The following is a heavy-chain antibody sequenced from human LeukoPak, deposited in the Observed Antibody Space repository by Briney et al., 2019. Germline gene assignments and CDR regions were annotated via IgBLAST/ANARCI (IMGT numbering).Heavy chain of an antibody. CDR2: INHSGST. D-gene: IGHD3-10*01. V-gene: IGHV4-39*07. J-gene: IGHJ5*02. CDR1: GDSISTSSYY. CDR3: ARPSRGSGSYYMRTWWFDP. Sequence: NPSETLSLTCSVSGDSISTSSYYWGWIRQPPGKGLEWIGEINHSGSTNYNPSLKSRVTISVDTSKNQFSLKLSSVTAADTAVYYCARPSRGSGSYYMRTWWFDPWGQGTLVTVPS.